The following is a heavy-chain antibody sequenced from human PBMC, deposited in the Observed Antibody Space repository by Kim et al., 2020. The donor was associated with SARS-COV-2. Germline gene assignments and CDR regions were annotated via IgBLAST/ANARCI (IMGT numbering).Heavy chain of an antibody. D-gene: IGHD1-1*01. CDR3: TRVPGTPLAFWDAFDI. CDR1: GFTFSDSA. V-gene: IGHV3-73*01. CDR2: IRSKANTYAT. Sequence: LSLTCAASGFTFSDSAIHWVRQASGKGLEWVGRIRSKANTYATAYTASVRGRFTISRDDSKNTAYLQMNSLETEDTAVYFCTRVPGTPLAFWDAFDI. J-gene: IGHJ3*02.